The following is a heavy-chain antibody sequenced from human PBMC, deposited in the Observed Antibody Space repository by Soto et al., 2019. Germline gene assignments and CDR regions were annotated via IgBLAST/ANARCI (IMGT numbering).Heavy chain of an antibody. D-gene: IGHD1-26*01. CDR3: EKGGEWELAYYYYYGRDV. V-gene: IGHV3-30*18. Sequence: QVQLVESGGGVVQPGRSLRLSCAASGFTFSSYDMHWVRQAPGKGLEWVAVISYDGSNKYYADSVRGRFTISRDNSKNKLYLHRNSLRAEDTAVYYCEKGGEWELAYYYYYGRDVWGQGTTDTDS. J-gene: IGHJ6*02. CDR1: GFTFSSYD. CDR2: ISYDGSNK.